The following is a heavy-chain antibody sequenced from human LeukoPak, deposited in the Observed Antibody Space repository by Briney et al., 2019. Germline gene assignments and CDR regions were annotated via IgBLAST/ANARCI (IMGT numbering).Heavy chain of an antibody. CDR2: IYNNEIT. CDR1: GGSVRDGGYY. V-gene: IGHV4-31*03. Sequence: PSETLSLTCSVSGGSVRDGGYYWSWVRQRPGKGLEWIGHIYNNEITYYNPSLKSRLTMSVDTSKNEFSLRLRSVTAADTAIFYCARDQRSIAAAGPDRDYYYYYGMDVWGQGTTVTVSS. CDR3: ARDQRSIAAAGPDRDYYYYYGMDV. D-gene: IGHD6-13*01. J-gene: IGHJ6*02.